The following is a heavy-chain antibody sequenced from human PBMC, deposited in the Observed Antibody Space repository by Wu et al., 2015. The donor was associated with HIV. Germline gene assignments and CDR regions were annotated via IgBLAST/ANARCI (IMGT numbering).Heavy chain of an antibody. CDR3: ARDATPITTEFDY. CDR1: GYTFTNYY. D-gene: IGHD4-11*01. V-gene: IGHV1-2*02. J-gene: IGHJ4*02. Sequence: SVKVSCGTSGYTFTNYYIHWVRQAPGHGLEWMAWINPSGGATIYAEAFEGRVTVTTDTSMKTVYMELESLTSGDTAMYFCARDATPITTEFDYWGQGTLITVSS. CDR2: INPSGGAT.